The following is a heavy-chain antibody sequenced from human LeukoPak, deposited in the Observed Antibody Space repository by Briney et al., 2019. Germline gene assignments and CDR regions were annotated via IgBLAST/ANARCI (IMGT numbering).Heavy chain of an antibody. CDR3: ARAAGYSSGWYFGYYGMDV. J-gene: IGHJ6*02. V-gene: IGHV1-18*01. CDR2: ISAYNGNT. CDR1: GYTFTSYG. Sequence: ASVKVSCKASGYTFTSYGISWERQAPGQGLEWMGWISAYNGNTNYAQKLQGRVTMTTDTSTSTAYMELRSLRSDDTAVYYCARAAGYSSGWYFGYYGMDVWGQGTTVTVSS. D-gene: IGHD6-19*01.